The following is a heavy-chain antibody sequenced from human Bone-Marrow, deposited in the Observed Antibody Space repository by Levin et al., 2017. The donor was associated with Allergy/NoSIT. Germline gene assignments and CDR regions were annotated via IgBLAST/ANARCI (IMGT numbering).Heavy chain of an antibody. CDR3: ARDLRRSPSGPAGY. D-gene: IGHD1-14*01. V-gene: IGHV4-39*07. J-gene: IGHJ4*02. CDR1: GDSISSSIYY. CDR2: IYNTGSA. Sequence: PSETLSLTCTVSGDSISSSIYYWGWIRQSPGKGLERIGGIYNTGSAHYNPSLESRVTISVDTSKNQFSLTVTSVSAADTAVYYCARDLRRSPSGPAGYWGQGTLVTVSS.